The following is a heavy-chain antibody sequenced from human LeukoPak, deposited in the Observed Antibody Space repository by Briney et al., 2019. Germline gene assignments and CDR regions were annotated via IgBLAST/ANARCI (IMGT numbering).Heavy chain of an antibody. CDR1: GFTFSSYA. Sequence: GGSLRLSCAASGFTFSSYAMHWVRQAPGKGLEWVAVISYDGSNKYYADSVKGRFTISRDNSKNTLYLQMNSLRAEDTAVYYCAKPGGNDYPEYFQHWGQGTLVTVSS. V-gene: IGHV3-30-3*02. CDR3: AKPGGNDYPEYFQH. J-gene: IGHJ1*01. D-gene: IGHD4-23*01. CDR2: ISYDGSNK.